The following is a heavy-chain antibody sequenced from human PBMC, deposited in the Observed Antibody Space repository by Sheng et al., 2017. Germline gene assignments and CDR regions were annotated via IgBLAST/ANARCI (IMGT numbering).Heavy chain of an antibody. Sequence: QLAQSGREVKKPGSSVKVSCKASGGTLRTSGISWVRQARGQGLEWMGGIIPMVGTPNYAQKFQGRVTITADESANTAYMELSSLRSEDTAVYYCARGSCSGGRCYHDQYYDMDVWDQGP. D-gene: IGHD2-15*01. CDR2: IIPMVGTP. CDR3: ARGSCSGGRCYHDQYYDMDV. J-gene: IGHJ6*02. CDR1: GGTLRTSG. V-gene: IGHV1-69*01.